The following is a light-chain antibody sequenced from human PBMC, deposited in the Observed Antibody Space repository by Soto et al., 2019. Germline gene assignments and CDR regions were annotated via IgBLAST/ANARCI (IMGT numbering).Light chain of an antibody. V-gene: IGKV1-8*01. CDR1: QGISSY. J-gene: IGKJ1*01. CDR2: AAS. CDR3: QHYYSYPGT. Sequence: AIRMTQSPSSFSASTGDRVTITCRASQGISSYLAWYQQKPGKAPKLLIYAASTLQSGVPSRFSGSGSGTVFTLTISCLQSEDFETYYGQHYYSYPGTFGQGTKVEIK.